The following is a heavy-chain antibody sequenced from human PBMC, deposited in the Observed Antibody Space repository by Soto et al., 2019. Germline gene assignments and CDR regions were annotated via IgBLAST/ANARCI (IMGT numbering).Heavy chain of an antibody. V-gene: IGHV3-23*01. Sequence: EVQLLESGGGLVQPGGSLRLSCAASGFTFSSYAMSWVRQAPGKGLEWVSAISGSGGSTYYADSVKGRFTISRDNSKNTLYLQMNSLRAEDTAVYYCAKDPEYNWNYEYSWFDPWGQGTLVTVSS. CDR1: GFTFSSYA. J-gene: IGHJ5*02. D-gene: IGHD1-7*01. CDR3: AKDPEYNWNYEYSWFDP. CDR2: ISGSGGST.